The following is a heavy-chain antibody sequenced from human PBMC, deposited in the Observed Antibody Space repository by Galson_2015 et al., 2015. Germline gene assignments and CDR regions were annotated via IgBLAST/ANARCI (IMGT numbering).Heavy chain of an antibody. CDR3: ARDIHSPLYGVVDYFDS. Sequence: TLSLTCTVSGDSSSGGPFYWTWLRQRPGKGLEWIGYIYYRGATHYNPSLRGRVTISEETSQNQFFLSLTSVTAADAAMYYCARDIHSPLYGVVDYFDSWGPGTLVTVSS. V-gene: IGHV4-31*03. CDR1: GDSSSGGPFY. D-gene: IGHD3-3*01. J-gene: IGHJ4*02. CDR2: IYYRGAT.